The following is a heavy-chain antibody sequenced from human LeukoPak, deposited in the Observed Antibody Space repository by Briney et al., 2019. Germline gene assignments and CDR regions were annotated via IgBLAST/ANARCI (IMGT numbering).Heavy chain of an antibody. D-gene: IGHD6-19*01. J-gene: IGHJ4*02. V-gene: IGHV3-48*01. CDR3: ARVAVSLAIDY. Sequence: GGSLRLSCAASGFTFSSYSMNWVRQAPGKGLEWLSYISSSSNIIYYGDSVKGRVTMSRDNAKNSLYLQMNSLRAEDTAVYYCARVAVSLAIDYWGQGTLVTVSS. CDR1: GFTFSSYS. CDR2: ISSSSNII.